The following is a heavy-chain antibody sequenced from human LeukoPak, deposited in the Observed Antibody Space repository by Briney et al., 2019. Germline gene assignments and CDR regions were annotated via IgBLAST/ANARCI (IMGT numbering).Heavy chain of an antibody. Sequence: SETLSLTCAVSGYSISSGYYWGWIRQPPGKGLEWIGSIYQSVSTYYSPSLKSRVAISADTPKNQFSLKLTSVTAADTAVYYRARGSNYYYSMDVWGKGTTVTVSS. CDR3: ARGSNYYYSMDV. D-gene: IGHD3/OR15-3a*01. CDR1: GYSISSGYY. J-gene: IGHJ6*04. CDR2: IYQSVST. V-gene: IGHV4-38-2*01.